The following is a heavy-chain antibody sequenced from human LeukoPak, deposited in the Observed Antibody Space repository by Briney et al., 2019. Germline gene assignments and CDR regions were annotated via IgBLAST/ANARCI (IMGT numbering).Heavy chain of an antibody. V-gene: IGHV3-66*01. J-gene: IGHJ3*02. CDR3: ARGGVVYPDSFDI. CDR2: IFSGGGT. Sequence: GGSLKLSCAASGFTFRRYWMSWARQAPGKGLEWVSLIFSGGGTYYADSVKGRFTISRDNSKNTLFLQMNSLRAEDTAVYYCARGGVVYPDSFDIWGRGTMVTVSS. D-gene: IGHD2-15*01. CDR1: GFTFRRYW.